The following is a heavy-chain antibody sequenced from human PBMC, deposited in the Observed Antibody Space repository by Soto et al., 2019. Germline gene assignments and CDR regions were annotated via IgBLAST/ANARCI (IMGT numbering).Heavy chain of an antibody. CDR1: GGSISSGGYS. Sequence: QLQLQESGSGLVKPSQTLSLTCAVSGGSISSGGYSWSWIRQPPGKGPEWIGYIYHTGSTYYNPAHNCRVTISVDRSKHQFSLKLSSVTAADTAVYYCASAGGLGAVAADYWGQGTLVTVSS. CDR3: ASAGGLGAVAADY. J-gene: IGHJ4*02. V-gene: IGHV4-30-2*01. CDR2: IYHTGST. D-gene: IGHD6-19*01.